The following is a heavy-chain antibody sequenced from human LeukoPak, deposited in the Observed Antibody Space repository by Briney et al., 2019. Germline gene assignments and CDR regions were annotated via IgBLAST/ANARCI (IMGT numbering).Heavy chain of an antibody. Sequence: GGSLRLSCAASGFTFSTYGMHWVRQAPGKGLEWVAFISYDGSNKYYRDSVKGRFTISRDNSKNTLYLQMNSLRAEDTAVYYCARRAGDYSHPYDYWGQGTLVTVSS. CDR1: GFTFSTYG. D-gene: IGHD3-22*01. J-gene: IGHJ4*02. V-gene: IGHV3-30*03. CDR2: ISYDGSNK. CDR3: ARRAGDYSHPYDY.